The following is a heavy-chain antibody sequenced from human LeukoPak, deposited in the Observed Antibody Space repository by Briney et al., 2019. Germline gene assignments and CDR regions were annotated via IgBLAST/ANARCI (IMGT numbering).Heavy chain of an antibody. V-gene: IGHV4-31*03. J-gene: IGHJ3*02. Sequence: SQTLSLTCTVSGGSISSGGYYWSWIRQHPGKGLEWIGYIYYSGSTYYNPSLKSRVTISVDTSKNQFSLKLSSVTAADTAVYYCARLKAAAGTRGAFDIWGQGTMVTVSS. D-gene: IGHD6-13*01. CDR3: ARLKAAAGTRGAFDI. CDR2: IYYSGST. CDR1: GGSISSGGYY.